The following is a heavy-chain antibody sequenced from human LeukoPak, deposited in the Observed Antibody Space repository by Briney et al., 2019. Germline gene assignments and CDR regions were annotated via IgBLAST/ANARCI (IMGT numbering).Heavy chain of an antibody. J-gene: IGHJ4*02. CDR3: ARCRADYDFWSGYYTPHYFDY. CDR2: ISSSGSTI. D-gene: IGHD3-3*01. Sequence: GGSLRLSCAASGFTFSDYYMSWIRQAPGKGLEWVSYISSSGSTIYYADSVKGRFTISRDNAKNSLYLQMNSLRAEDTAVYYCARCRADYDFWSGYYTPHYFDYWGQGTLVTVSS. CDR1: GFTFSDYY. V-gene: IGHV3-11*04.